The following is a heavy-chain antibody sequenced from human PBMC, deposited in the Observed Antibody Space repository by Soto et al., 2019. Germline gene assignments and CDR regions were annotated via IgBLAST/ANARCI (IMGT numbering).Heavy chain of an antibody. J-gene: IGHJ5*02. V-gene: IGHV4-59*01. CDR3: AREDRISAPGGIWFHP. D-gene: IGHD6-13*01. CDR2: VYHNGRT. Sequence: LYLTGSVSGGSIDNYYWSGIRQARWKGLEWIGYVYHNGRTSYNPSLKSRVSISVDRSKNQFSLNLSSVTAADTAVYYCAREDRISAPGGIWFHPWGQGTLVTVSS. CDR1: GGSIDNYY.